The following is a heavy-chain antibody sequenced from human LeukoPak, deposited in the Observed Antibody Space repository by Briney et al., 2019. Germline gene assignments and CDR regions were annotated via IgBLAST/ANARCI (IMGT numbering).Heavy chain of an antibody. J-gene: IGHJ4*02. D-gene: IGHD2-2*02. V-gene: IGHV3-23*01. CDR3: ARTCSSTGCYTVY. CDR1: GFTFSSYA. CDR2: ISGSGGST. Sequence: GGSLRLSCAASGFTFSSYAMSWVRQAPGKGLEWVSAISGSGGSTYYADSVKGRFTISRDNSKNTLYLQMNSLRAEDTAVYYCARTCSSTGCYTVYWGQGTLVTVSS.